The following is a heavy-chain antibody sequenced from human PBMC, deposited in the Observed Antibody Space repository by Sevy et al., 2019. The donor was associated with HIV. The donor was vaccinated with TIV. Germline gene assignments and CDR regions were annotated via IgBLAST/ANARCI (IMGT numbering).Heavy chain of an antibody. CDR1: GYTFTGYY. Sequence: ASVKVSCKASGYTFTGYYMHWVRQAPGQGLEWMGWINPNSGGTNYVQKFQGRVTMTRDTSISTAYMELSRLRSDDTAVYYCAARYYYDSSGYYSAEYFQHWGQGTLVTVSS. J-gene: IGHJ1*01. V-gene: IGHV1-2*02. D-gene: IGHD3-22*01. CDR3: AARYYYDSSGYYSAEYFQH. CDR2: INPNSGGT.